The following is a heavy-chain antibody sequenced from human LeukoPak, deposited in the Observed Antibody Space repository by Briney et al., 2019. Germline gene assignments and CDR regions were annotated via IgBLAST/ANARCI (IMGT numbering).Heavy chain of an antibody. CDR2: SNSDGTST. D-gene: IGHD7-27*01. Sequence: PGGALRLSTATAGCSLSSYWLYWGGQAPGFAFVSVSYSNSDGTSTGYGESVRGRFTISRDHPTNTLDLQMNSLRAADTAVYYCARVGVSWGGFDIWGQGTMVSVSS. J-gene: IGHJ3*02. V-gene: IGHV3-74*01. CDR1: GCSLSSYW. CDR3: ARVGVSWGGFDI.